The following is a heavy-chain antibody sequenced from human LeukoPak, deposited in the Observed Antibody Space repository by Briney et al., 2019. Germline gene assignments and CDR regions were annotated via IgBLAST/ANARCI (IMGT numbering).Heavy chain of an antibody. V-gene: IGHV3-21*01. Sequence: PGGSLRLPVAASGLPFSSYGMNWFRQAPGKGRNWVSSITSSSSYIYYADSVRGRFTISRDNAKDSLYLQMNSLRAEDTAMYYCARSLAFCGGDCCSLDYWGQGTLVTVSS. CDR2: ITSSSSYI. CDR1: GLPFSSYG. J-gene: IGHJ4*02. CDR3: ARSLAFCGGDCCSLDY. D-gene: IGHD2-21*02.